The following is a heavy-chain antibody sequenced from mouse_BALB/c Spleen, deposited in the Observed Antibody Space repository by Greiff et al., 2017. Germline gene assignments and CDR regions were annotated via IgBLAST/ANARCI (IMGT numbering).Heavy chain of an antibody. J-gene: IGHJ3*01. Sequence: VQLKESGPGLVAPSQSLSITCTVSGFSLTSYGVHWVRQPPGKGLEWLGVIWAGGSTNYNSALMSRLSISKDNSKSQVFLKMNSLQTDDTAMYYCARDGVLLRLLAYWGQGTLVTVSA. CDR1: GFSLTSYG. V-gene: IGHV2-9*02. D-gene: IGHD1-2*01. CDR2: IWAGGST. CDR3: ARDGVLLRLLAY.